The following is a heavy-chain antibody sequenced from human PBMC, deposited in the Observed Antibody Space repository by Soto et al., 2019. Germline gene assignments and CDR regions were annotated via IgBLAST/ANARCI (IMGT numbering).Heavy chain of an antibody. V-gene: IGHV3-23*01. D-gene: IGHD2-15*01. CDR3: AKDLWAGLEDNYYYYGMDV. CDR1: GFTFSSYA. CDR2: ISGSGGST. J-gene: IGHJ6*02. Sequence: GGSLRLSCGAAGFTFSSYAMSWVRQAPGKGLEWVSAISGSGGSTYYADSVKGRFTISRDNSKNTLYLQMNSLRAEDTAVYYCAKDLWAGLEDNYYYYGMDVWGQGTTVTVSS.